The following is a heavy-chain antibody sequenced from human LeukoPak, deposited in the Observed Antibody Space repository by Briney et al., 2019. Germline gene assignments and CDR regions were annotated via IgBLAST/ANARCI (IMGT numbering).Heavy chain of an antibody. D-gene: IGHD2-15*01. Sequence: GGSLRLSCAASGFIFSNYAMRWVRQAPGEGLQWVSTITRGGNTYYADSVKGRFTISRDNSKNTLYLQMNSLRAEDTAVYYCAKYCSGGNCYSGLHWGQGTLVTVSS. CDR2: ITRGGNT. CDR1: GFIFSNYA. J-gene: IGHJ4*02. CDR3: AKYCSGGNCYSGLH. V-gene: IGHV3-23*01.